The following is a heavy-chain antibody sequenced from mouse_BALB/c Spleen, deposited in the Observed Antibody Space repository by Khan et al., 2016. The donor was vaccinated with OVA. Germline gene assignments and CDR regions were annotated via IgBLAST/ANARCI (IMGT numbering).Heavy chain of an antibody. CDR1: GFNIKDTY. V-gene: IGHV14-3*02. Sequence: VRLQQSGAELVKPGASVKLSCTASGFNIKDTYVHWVNQRPEQGLEWIGRIDPANGNTKYDPKFQGTATITADTSSNTAYLHLSSLTSEDTAVSYCARGGWSYSMDYWGQGTSVTVSS. D-gene: IGHD1-1*02. CDR3: ARGGWSYSMDY. CDR2: IDPANGNT. J-gene: IGHJ4*01.